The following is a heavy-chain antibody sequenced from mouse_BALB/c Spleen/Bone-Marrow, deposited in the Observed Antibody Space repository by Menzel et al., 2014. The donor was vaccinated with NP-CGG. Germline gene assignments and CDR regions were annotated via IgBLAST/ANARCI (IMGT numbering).Heavy chain of an antibody. CDR3: ARPDDGYYAMDY. J-gene: IGHJ4*01. CDR2: INPDSSTI. Sequence: EVKLMVSGGGLVQPGGSLKLSCAASGFDFSRYWMSWVRQAPGKGLEWIGEINPDSSTINYTPSLKDKFIVSRDNAKKTLYLQMSKVRSEDTALYYCARPDDGYYAMDYWGQGTSVTVSS. CDR1: GFDFSRYW. V-gene: IGHV4-1*02. D-gene: IGHD2-3*01.